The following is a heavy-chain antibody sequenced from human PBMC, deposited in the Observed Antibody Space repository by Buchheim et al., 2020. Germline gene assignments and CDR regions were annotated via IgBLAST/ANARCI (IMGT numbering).Heavy chain of an antibody. CDR2: IYYSGST. J-gene: IGHJ4*02. D-gene: IGHD4-11*01. V-gene: IGHV4-61*01. CDR1: GGSVSSGIYY. Sequence: QVQLQESGPGLVKPSETLSVTCTVSGGSVSSGIYYWSWIRQPPGKGLEWIGYIYYSGSTNYSPSLKSRVTISVDTSKDQFSLKLSSVTAADTAVYYCARTSIQYHFDSWGQGTL. CDR3: ARTSIQYHFDS.